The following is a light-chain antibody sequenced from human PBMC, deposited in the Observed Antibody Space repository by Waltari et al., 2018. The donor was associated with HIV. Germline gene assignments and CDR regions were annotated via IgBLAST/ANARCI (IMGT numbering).Light chain of an antibody. CDR1: NIERKS. CDR3: QVWDSATDHVL. CDR2: YDT. J-gene: IGLJ2*01. Sequence: SSRLTQPPSVSVAPGETATITCGAINIERKSVHWYQQKAGQAPVVVMSYDTDRPAGIAERFSGFNSGHSATLIINRVGAGDEADYYCQVWDSATDHVLFGGGTRLTVL. V-gene: IGLV3-21*04.